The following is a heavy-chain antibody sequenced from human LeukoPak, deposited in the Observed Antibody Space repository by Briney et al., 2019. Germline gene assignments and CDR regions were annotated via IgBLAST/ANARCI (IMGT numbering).Heavy chain of an antibody. Sequence: GGSLRLSCAASGLTFDDYGMTWVRQAPGKGLEWVSDINWNGGSIGYADSVKGRFTVSRDNAKNSLYLQMNSLRAEDTALYYCAREKYDSSGYYTDSYYFDYWGQGTLATVSS. CDR1: GLTFDDYG. CDR2: INWNGGSI. J-gene: IGHJ4*02. V-gene: IGHV3-20*04. D-gene: IGHD3-22*01. CDR3: AREKYDSSGYYTDSYYFDY.